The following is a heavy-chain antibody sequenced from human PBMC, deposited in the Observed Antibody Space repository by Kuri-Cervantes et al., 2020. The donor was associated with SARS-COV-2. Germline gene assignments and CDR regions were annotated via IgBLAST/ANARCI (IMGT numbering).Heavy chain of an antibody. D-gene: IGHD4-17*01. Sequence: ASVKVSCKASGYTFTSYYMHWVRQAPGQGLEWMGIINPSGGSTSYAQKFQGRVTMTRDTSTSTVYMGLSGLRSEDTAVYYCARSPSNGDYDGWFDYWGQGTLVTVSS. J-gene: IGHJ4*02. CDR1: GYTFTSYY. CDR3: ARSPSNGDYDGWFDY. V-gene: IGHV1-46*01. CDR2: INPSGGST.